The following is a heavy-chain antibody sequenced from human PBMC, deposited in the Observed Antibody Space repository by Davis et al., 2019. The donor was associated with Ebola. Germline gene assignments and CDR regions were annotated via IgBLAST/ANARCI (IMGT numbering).Heavy chain of an antibody. CDR2: IYPGDSDT. CDR3: ATLGFCTDGSCYRGLDF. D-gene: IGHD2-15*01. Sequence: GESLKIPCKGSGYSFTSYWIGWVRQMPGKGLEWMGIIYPGDSDTRYSPSFQGHVTISADKSISTAYLQWSSLKASDTALYYCATLGFCTDGSCYRGLDFWGQGTLVTVSS. V-gene: IGHV5-51*01. J-gene: IGHJ4*02. CDR1: GYSFTSYW.